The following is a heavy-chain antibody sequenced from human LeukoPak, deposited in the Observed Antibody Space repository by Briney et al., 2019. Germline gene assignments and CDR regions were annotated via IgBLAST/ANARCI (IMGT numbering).Heavy chain of an antibody. J-gene: IGHJ6*03. CDR3: TSHDKHYYYYMDV. CDR2: IKSKTDGGTT. D-gene: IGHD3-9*01. CDR1: GFTFSNAW. Sequence: GGSLRLSCAASGFTFSNAWMSWVRQAPGKGLEWVGRIKSKTDGGTTDYAAPVKGRFTISRDDSKNTAYLQMNSLKTEDTAVYYCTSHDKHYYYYMDVWGKGTTVTVSS. V-gene: IGHV3-15*01.